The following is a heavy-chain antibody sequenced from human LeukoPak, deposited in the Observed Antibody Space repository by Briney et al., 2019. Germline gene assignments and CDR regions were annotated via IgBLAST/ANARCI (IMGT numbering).Heavy chain of an antibody. Sequence: GGSLRLSCAASGFTFSSYIINWVRQAPGKGLEWVSSISYSSSYIYYADSVKGRFTISRDNAKNSLYLEMNSLRAEDTAVYYCARNNAGFDIWGQGTMVTVSS. CDR3: ARNNAGFDI. CDR2: ISYSSSYI. J-gene: IGHJ3*02. D-gene: IGHD1/OR15-1a*01. V-gene: IGHV3-21*06. CDR1: GFTFSSYI.